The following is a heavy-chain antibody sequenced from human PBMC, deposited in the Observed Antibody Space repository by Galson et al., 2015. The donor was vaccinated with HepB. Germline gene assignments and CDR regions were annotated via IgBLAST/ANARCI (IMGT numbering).Heavy chain of an antibody. CDR2: ISSSSSTI. CDR1: GFTFSSYS. D-gene: IGHD3-3*01. J-gene: IGHJ6*03. CDR3: ARSLDYDFWSGYYTGTFTYYMDV. V-gene: IGHV3-48*01. Sequence: SLRLSCAASGFTFSSYSMNWVRQAPGKGLEWVSYISSSSSTIYYADSVKGRFTISRDNAKNSLYLQMNSLRAEDTAVYYCARSLDYDFWSGYYTGTFTYYMDVWGKGTTVTVSS.